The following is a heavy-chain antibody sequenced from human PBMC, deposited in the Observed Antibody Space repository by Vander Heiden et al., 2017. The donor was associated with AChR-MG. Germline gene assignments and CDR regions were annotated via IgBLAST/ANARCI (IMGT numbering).Heavy chain of an antibody. D-gene: IGHD6-13*01. CDR3: ASIAAAGTGGY. Sequence: QVQLQQWCAGLLKPSETLSLTCAVYGGSFSGYYWSWIRQPPGKGLEWIGEINHSGSTNYNPSLKSRVTISVDTSKNQFSLKLSSVTAADTAVYYCASIAAAGTGGYWGQGTLVTVSS. V-gene: IGHV4-34*01. CDR2: INHSGST. CDR1: GGSFSGYY. J-gene: IGHJ4*02.